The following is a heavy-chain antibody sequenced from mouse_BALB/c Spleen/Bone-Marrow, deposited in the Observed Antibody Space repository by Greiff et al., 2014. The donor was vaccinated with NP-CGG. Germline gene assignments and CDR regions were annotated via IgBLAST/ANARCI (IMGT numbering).Heavy chain of an antibody. Sequence: VQVVESGAELARPGASVKMSCQASGYTFTRYTMHWEKKRPGRGLEWIGYIIPNSGYSNYNQKFKDKATLTADKSSSTAYMQLSSLTSEDSAVYYCTIRYYAMDYWGQGTSVTVSS. CDR1: GYTFTRYT. CDR3: TIRYYAMDY. V-gene: IGHV1-4*01. J-gene: IGHJ4*01. D-gene: IGHD1-1*01. CDR2: IIPNSGYS.